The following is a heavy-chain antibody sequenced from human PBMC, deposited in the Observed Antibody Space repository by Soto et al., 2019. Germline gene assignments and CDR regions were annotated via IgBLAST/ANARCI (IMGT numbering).Heavy chain of an antibody. CDR1: GFTFSSYA. CDR2: ISGSGGST. J-gene: IGHJ4*02. CDR3: AKGDSGYDKIFDY. Sequence: GGSLGLSCAASGFTFSSYAMSWVRQAPGKGLEWVSAISGSGGSTYYADSVKGRFTISRDNSKNTLYLQMNSLRAEDTAVYYCAKGDSGYDKIFDYWGQGTLVTVSS. D-gene: IGHD5-12*01. V-gene: IGHV3-23*01.